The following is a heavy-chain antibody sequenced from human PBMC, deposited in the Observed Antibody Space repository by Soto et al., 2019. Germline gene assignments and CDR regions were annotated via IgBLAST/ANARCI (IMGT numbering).Heavy chain of an antibody. Sequence: ASVKVSCKASGYTFTSYGISWMRQAPGQGLEWMGWISAYNGNTNYAQKLQGRVTMTTDTSTSTAYMELRSLRSDDTAVYYCARDKGAYYYDSSGYHPLDYWGQGTLVTVSS. J-gene: IGHJ4*02. CDR1: GYTFTSYG. D-gene: IGHD3-22*01. V-gene: IGHV1-18*01. CDR2: ISAYNGNT. CDR3: ARDKGAYYYDSSGYHPLDY.